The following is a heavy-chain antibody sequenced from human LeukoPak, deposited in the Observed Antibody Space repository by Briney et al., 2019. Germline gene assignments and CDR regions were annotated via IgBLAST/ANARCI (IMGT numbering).Heavy chain of an antibody. V-gene: IGHV3-21*01. CDR1: GFTFSSYS. CDR2: ISSSSSYI. CDR3: ARDGPFSSTSWDAFDI. Sequence: GGSLRLSCAASGFTFSSYSMNWVRQAPGKGLEWVSSISSSSSYIYYADSVKGRFTISRDNAKNSLYLQMNSLRAEDTAVYYCARDGPFSSTSWDAFDIWGQGTMVTVSS. D-gene: IGHD2-2*01. J-gene: IGHJ3*02.